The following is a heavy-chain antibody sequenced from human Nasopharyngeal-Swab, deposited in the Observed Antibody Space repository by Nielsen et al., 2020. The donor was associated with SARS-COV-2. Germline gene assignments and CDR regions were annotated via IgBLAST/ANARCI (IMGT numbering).Heavy chain of an antibody. CDR2: IWYDGSNK. D-gene: IGHD2-15*01. CDR1: GFTFSSYG. V-gene: IGHV3-33*01. J-gene: IGHJ6*02. Sequence: GESLKISCAASGFTFSSYGMHWVRQAPGKGPEWVAVIWYDGSNKYYADSVKGRFTISRDNSKNTLYLQMNSLRAEDTAVYYCARDQDISGGSPLDYYYGMDVWGQGTTVTVSS. CDR3: ARDQDISGGSPLDYYYGMDV.